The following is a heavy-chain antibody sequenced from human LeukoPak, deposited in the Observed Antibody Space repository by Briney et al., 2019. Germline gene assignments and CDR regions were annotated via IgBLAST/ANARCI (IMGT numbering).Heavy chain of an antibody. CDR2: IYYSGST. CDR1: GASTSNYY. Sequence: SETLSLTCTVSGASTSNYYWNWLRQSPGEGLEWIGYIYYSGSTKYNPSLKSRVTMSLDTSKKQFSLRLTSVTAADTAVYYCARGFDSKSTYFDYWGQGTLVTVSS. V-gene: IGHV4-59*01. J-gene: IGHJ4*02. CDR3: ARGFDSKSTYFDY. D-gene: IGHD5-12*01.